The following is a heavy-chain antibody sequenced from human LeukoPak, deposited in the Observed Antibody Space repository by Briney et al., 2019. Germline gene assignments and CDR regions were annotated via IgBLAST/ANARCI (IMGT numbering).Heavy chain of an antibody. V-gene: IGHV6-1*01. D-gene: IGHD3-16*01. Sequence: SQTLSPTCVISGDSVSSNSESWNWIRQSPSRGLEWLGRTYYRSKWYNDYAVSVKSRITINPDTSKNQFSLQLNSVTPEDTAVYYCARTYDGDMDVWGKGTTVTVSS. CDR2: TYYRSKWYN. CDR3: ARTYDGDMDV. J-gene: IGHJ6*03. CDR1: GDSVSSNSES.